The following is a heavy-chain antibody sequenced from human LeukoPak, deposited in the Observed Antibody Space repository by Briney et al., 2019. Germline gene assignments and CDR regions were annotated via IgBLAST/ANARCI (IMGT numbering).Heavy chain of an antibody. J-gene: IGHJ4*02. D-gene: IGHD6-13*01. CDR1: GFTFSSYA. Sequence: GGSLRLSCAASGFTFSSYAMSWVRQAPGKGLEWVSHIRGGGDSPYYADSVKGRFSISRDNSKNAVYLQMNSLRAEDTAIYYCANARAGYWGQGTLVTVSS. CDR2: IRGGGDSP. CDR3: ANARAGY. V-gene: IGHV3-23*01.